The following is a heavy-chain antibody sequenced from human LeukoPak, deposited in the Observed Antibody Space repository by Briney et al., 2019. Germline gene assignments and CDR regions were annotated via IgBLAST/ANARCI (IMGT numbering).Heavy chain of an antibody. Sequence: PGGSLRLSCAASGFTFSSYWMNWARQAPGKGLEWVASIKNDGSEKYYVDSVRGRYTISRDSTKNSLYLQMSSLRAEDTAVYYCATDRGWRTSGYYLYYFEYWGQGTLVTFSS. J-gene: IGHJ4*02. D-gene: IGHD3-3*01. V-gene: IGHV3-7*01. CDR1: GFTFSSYW. CDR3: ATDRGWRTSGYYLYYFEY. CDR2: IKNDGSEK.